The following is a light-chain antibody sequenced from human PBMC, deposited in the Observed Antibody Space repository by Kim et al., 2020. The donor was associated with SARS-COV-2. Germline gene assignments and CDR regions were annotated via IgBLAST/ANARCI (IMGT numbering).Light chain of an antibody. CDR3: NSRDSSGNHHVV. Sequence: SSELTQDPAVSVALGQTVRITCQGYSLRSYYASWYQQKPGQAPVLVIYGKNNRPSGIPDRFSGSSSGNTASLTITGAQAEDEADYYCNSRDSSGNHHVVF. CDR1: SLRSYY. V-gene: IGLV3-19*01. CDR2: GKN. J-gene: IGLJ2*01.